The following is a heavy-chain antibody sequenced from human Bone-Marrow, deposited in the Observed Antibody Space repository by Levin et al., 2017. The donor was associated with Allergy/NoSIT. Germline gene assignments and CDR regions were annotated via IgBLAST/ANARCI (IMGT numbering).Heavy chain of an antibody. D-gene: IGHD5-12*01. CDR3: ARGELGSGYLFDY. CDR1: GYTFTSFD. J-gene: IGHJ4*02. Sequence: GGSLRLSCKTSGYTFTSFDINWVRQATGQGLEWMGWMYPNSDNAGYAQKFQGRFTMTRNTSITTGYMELSSLRSEDTAIYYCARGELGSGYLFDYWGQGTLVTVSS. CDR2: MYPNSDNA. V-gene: IGHV1-8*01.